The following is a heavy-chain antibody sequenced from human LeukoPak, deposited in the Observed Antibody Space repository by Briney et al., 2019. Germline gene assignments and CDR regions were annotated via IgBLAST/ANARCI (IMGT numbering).Heavy chain of an antibody. CDR1: GCSFTGYW. CDR3: MRQVATAATIELIQWDY. D-gene: IGHD2-2*01. CDR2: IYPYDSDT. V-gene: IGHV5-51*01. J-gene: IGHJ4*02. Sequence: GESLKISCKGSGCSFTGYWIAWVRQMPGKGLEWMAIIYPYDSDTRYSPSFQGQITISADKSISTAYLQLSSLKASDTAIYYSMRQVATAATIELIQWDYWGQETLVTVSS.